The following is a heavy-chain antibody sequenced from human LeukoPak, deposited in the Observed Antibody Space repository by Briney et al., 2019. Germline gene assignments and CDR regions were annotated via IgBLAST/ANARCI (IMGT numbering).Heavy chain of an antibody. J-gene: IGHJ4*02. CDR1: GYTFSNFG. CDR3: ARDGTSTDDY. D-gene: IGHD2-2*01. V-gene: IGHV1-18*04. Sequence: ASVNVSCKTSGYTFSNFGINWVRQAPGQGREWMGWISGNNDNPNYGQKFQGRFTVTTDSSTSTDYMELRNLRFDAAAVYYCARDGTSTDDYWGQGTLVTVSS. CDR2: ISGNNDNP.